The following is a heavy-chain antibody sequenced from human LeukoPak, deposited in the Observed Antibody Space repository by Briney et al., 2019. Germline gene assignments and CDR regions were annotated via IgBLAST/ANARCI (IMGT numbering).Heavy chain of an antibody. CDR3: ARERLSMSIALGGDAFDI. Sequence: SGPTLVNPTQTLTLTCTFSGFSLSTSGMCVSWIRQPPGKALEWLARIDWDDDKYYSTSLKTRLTISKDTSKNQVVLTMTNMDPVDTATYYCARERLSMSIALGGDAFDIWGQGTMVTVSS. CDR1: GFSLSTSGMC. D-gene: IGHD6-6*01. V-gene: IGHV2-70*11. CDR2: IDWDDDK. J-gene: IGHJ3*02.